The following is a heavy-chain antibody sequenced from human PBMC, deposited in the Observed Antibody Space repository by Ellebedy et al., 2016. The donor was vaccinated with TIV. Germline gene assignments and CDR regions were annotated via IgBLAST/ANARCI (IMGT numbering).Heavy chain of an antibody. CDR2: IIPIMHIA. J-gene: IGHJ4*02. CDR1: GYNFDKYY. D-gene: IGHD3-9*01. CDR3: AKGPTMTGHIDF. Sequence: SVKVSCXASGYNFDKYYIHWVRQAPGHGLEWMGVIIPIMHIAHYAENFQDRVTITAENSTTTIHMELRGLRPEDTATYYCAKGPTMTGHIDFWGPGTLVTVSS. V-gene: IGHV1-69*10.